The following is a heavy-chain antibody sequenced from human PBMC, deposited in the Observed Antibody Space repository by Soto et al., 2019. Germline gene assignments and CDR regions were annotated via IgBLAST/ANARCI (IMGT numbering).Heavy chain of an antibody. V-gene: IGHV5-51*01. J-gene: IGHJ3*02. CDR1: GYSFTSDW. CDR3: ARNRPSFNYYGSGSYPLDAFGI. Sequence: PVESLKISCKGSGYSFTSDWIGWVRQMPVKGLEWIGIIYPGDSDTRYSPSFQGQVTISADKSISTAYLQWSSLKASDTAMYYCARNRPSFNYYGSGSYPLDAFGIWGQGTMVTVSS. CDR2: IYPGDSDT. D-gene: IGHD3-10*01.